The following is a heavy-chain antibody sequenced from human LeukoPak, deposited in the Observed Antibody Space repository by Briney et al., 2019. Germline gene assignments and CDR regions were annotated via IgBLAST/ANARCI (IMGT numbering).Heavy chain of an antibody. CDR2: ISGSGGST. CDR3: ARLSDSSGPQHDY. CDR1: GFTFSSYA. V-gene: IGHV3-23*01. J-gene: IGHJ4*02. Sequence: AGGSLRLSCAASGFTFSSYAMSWVRQAPGKGLEWVSAISGSGGSTYYADSVKGRFTISRDNSKNTLYLQMNSLRAEDTAVYYCARLSDSSGPQHDYWGQGTLVTVSS. D-gene: IGHD3-22*01.